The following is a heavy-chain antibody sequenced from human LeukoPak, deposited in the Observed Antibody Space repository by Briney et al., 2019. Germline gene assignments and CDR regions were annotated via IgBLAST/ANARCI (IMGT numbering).Heavy chain of an antibody. CDR2: ISYDGSNK. D-gene: IGHD3-3*01. CDR1: GFTFSNYG. CDR3: AKDLRFLEWLSPFDY. V-gene: IGHV3-30*18. Sequence: GGSLRLSCAASGFTFSNYGMHWVRQAPGKGLEWVAIISYDGSNKYYADSVKGRFTISRDNSKNTLYLQMNSLRAKDTAVYYCAKDLRFLEWLSPFDYWGQGTLVTVSS. J-gene: IGHJ4*02.